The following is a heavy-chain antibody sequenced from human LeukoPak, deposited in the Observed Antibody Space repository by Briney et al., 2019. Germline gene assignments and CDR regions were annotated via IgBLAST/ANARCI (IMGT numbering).Heavy chain of an antibody. J-gene: IGHJ4*02. V-gene: IGHV3-49*04. CDR2: IRSKAYGGTT. D-gene: IGHD3-22*01. CDR1: GFTFGDYA. Sequence: GGSLRLSCTASGFTFGDYAMSWVRQARGKGLEWVGFIRSKAYGGTTEYAASVKGRFTISRDDSKSIAYLQMNSLKTEDTAVYYCTRTYYYDSSGYYQLYYFDYWGQGTLVTVSS. CDR3: TRTYYYDSSGYYQLYYFDY.